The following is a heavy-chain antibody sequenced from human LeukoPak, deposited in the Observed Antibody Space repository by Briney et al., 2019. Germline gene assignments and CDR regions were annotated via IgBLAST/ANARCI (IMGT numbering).Heavy chain of an antibody. Sequence: GGSLRLSCAASGFTFSSYAMHWVRQAPGKGLEWVAVISYDGSNKYYADSVNGRFTISRDNSKNTLYLQMNSLRAEDTAVYYCARGKGELLRYYYYGMDVWGQGTTVTVSS. CDR3: ARGKGELLRYYYYGMDV. V-gene: IGHV3-30-3*01. D-gene: IGHD3-10*01. CDR2: ISYDGSNK. CDR1: GFTFSSYA. J-gene: IGHJ6*02.